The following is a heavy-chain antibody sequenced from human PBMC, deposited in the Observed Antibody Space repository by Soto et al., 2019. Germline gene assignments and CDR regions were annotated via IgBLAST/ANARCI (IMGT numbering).Heavy chain of an antibody. D-gene: IGHD1-20*01. CDR2: IYSGGST. CDR1: GFTVSSNY. V-gene: IGHV3-66*01. Sequence: GGSLRLSCAASGFTVSSNYMSWVRQAPGKGLEWVSVIYSGGSTYYADSVKGRFTISRDNSKNTLYLQMNSLRAEDTAVYYCARESHNWNALDYWGQGTLVTVSS. CDR3: ARESHNWNALDY. J-gene: IGHJ4*02.